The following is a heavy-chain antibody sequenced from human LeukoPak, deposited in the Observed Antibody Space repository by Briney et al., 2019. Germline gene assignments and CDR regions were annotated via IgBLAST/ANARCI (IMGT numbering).Heavy chain of an antibody. CDR1: GGSISSYY. J-gene: IGHJ4*02. D-gene: IGHD6-19*01. V-gene: IGHV4-59*12. CDR2: IYHSGST. Sequence: PSETLSLTCTVSGGSISSYYWSWIRQPPGKGLEWIGYIYHSGSTYYNPSLKSRVTISVDRSKNQFSLKLSSVTAADTAVYYCARYSSDWYEGNFDYWGQGTLVTVSS. CDR3: ARYSSDWYEGNFDY.